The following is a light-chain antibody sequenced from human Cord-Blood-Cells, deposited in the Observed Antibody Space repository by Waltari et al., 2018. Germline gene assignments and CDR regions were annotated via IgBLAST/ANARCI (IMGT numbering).Light chain of an antibody. CDR2: GKN. Sequence: SSALTQDPAVSVALAQTVRITCQGDSLRSYYASWYQQKPGQAPVLVIYGKNNRPSGIPDRFSGSSSGNTASLTITGAQAEDEADYYCNSRDSSGNHLVFGGGTKLTVL. V-gene: IGLV3-19*01. J-gene: IGLJ3*02. CDR3: NSRDSSGNHLV. CDR1: SLRSYY.